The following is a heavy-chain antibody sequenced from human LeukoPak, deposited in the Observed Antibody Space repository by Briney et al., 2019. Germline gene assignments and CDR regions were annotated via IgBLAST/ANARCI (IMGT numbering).Heavy chain of an antibody. V-gene: IGHV4-59*01. CDR2: IYYSGST. CDR1: GGSISSYY. D-gene: IGHD5-12*01. CDR3: ARYSGYDEAGSYFDY. J-gene: IGHJ4*02. Sequence: SETLSLTRTVSGGSISSYYWSWIRQPPGKGLEWIGYIYYSGSTNYNPSLKSRVTISVDTSKNQFSLKLSSVTAADTAVYYCARYSGYDEAGSYFDYWGQGTLATVSS.